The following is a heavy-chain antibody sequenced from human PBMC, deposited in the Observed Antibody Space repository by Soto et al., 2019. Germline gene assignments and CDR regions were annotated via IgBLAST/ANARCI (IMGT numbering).Heavy chain of an antibody. Sequence: PGGSLRLSCTASGFTFSSYAMHWVRQAPGRGLEWVAVVSYDGSIENYVDSVRGRFTISRDNSKNTVFLQMNSLRVEDTAVYYCAKDLYYYDFSIDDSWGQGTLVTVSS. V-gene: IGHV3-30*18. D-gene: IGHD3-16*01. J-gene: IGHJ5*02. CDR1: GFTFSSYA. CDR2: VSYDGSIE. CDR3: AKDLYYYDFSIDDS.